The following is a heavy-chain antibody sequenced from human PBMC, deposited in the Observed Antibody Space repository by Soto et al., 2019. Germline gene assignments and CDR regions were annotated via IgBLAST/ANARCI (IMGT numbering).Heavy chain of an antibody. D-gene: IGHD6-19*01. CDR2: ISAYNGNT. CDR1: GYTFTSYG. V-gene: IGHV1-18*01. Sequence: QVQLVQSGAEVKKPGASVKVSCKASGYTFTSYGISWVRQAPGQGLEWMGWISAYNGNTNYAPKRQARVTMTSGTTTRTAYMEQRCLSSKDTAASYWARDSIGWYLASYYYCLYVWGKGSTVTVSS. J-gene: IGHJ6*03. CDR3: ARDSIGWYLASYYYCLYV.